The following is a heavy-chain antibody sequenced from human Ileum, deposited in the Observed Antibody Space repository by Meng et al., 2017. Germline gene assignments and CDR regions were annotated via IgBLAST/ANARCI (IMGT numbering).Heavy chain of an antibody. CDR3: ERGIGDIRVGFDY. J-gene: IGHJ4*02. D-gene: IGHD5-12*01. Sequence: VKLRESGPGLLTPSGTLSLSCAVSVDSLSSGNWWNWVRQSPGKGLEWIGEIFHGGTNNYNPSLKNRVTLLMDKSKNQFSLQLTSVTAADTAVFYCERGIGDIRVGFDYWGQGILVTVSS. CDR1: VDSLSSGNW. CDR2: IFHGGTN. V-gene: IGHV4-4*02.